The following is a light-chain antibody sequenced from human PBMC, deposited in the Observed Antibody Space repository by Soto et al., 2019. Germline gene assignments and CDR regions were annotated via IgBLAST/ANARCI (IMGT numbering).Light chain of an antibody. J-gene: IGLJ2*01. V-gene: IGLV2-14*01. CDR3: SSYTSSSTVV. Sequence: QSVLTQPASVSGSPGQSITISCTGTSSDVGGYNSVSWYQQQPGKAPKLMIYEVSNRPSGVSNRFSGSKSGNTASLTISGLQAEDEADYYCSSYTSSSTVVFGGGTKLTVL. CDR1: SSDVGGYNS. CDR2: EVS.